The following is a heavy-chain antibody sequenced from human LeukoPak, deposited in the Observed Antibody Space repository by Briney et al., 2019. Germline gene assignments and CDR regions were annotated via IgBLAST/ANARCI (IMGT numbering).Heavy chain of an antibody. CDR3: ARDQLSRGVWFDP. CDR1: GYTFTNYG. CDR2: ISTYNGNT. Sequence: ASVKVSCKASGYTFTNYGISWVRQAPGQGLEWMGWISTYNGNTNYAQKLQGRVTMTTEISTSTAYTELRSLRSDDTAVYYCARDQLSRGVWFDPWGQGTLVTVSS. J-gene: IGHJ5*02. V-gene: IGHV1-18*01. D-gene: IGHD1-1*01.